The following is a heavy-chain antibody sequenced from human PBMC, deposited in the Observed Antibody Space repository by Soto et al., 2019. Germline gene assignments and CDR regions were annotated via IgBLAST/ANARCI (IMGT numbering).Heavy chain of an antibody. CDR3: ARGGSYYAH. Sequence: QVQLVQSGAEVKQPGASVRVSCKASGHTHTIYFIHWLRQAPGQGLEWMGWINSVSGGANYAPRFQGRVSMTRDTSSATAFMDLSGLKTDDTAVYYCARGGSYYAHWGQGTLVTVSS. CDR1: GHTHTIYF. J-gene: IGHJ4*02. CDR2: INSVSGGA. V-gene: IGHV1-2*02. D-gene: IGHD1-26*01.